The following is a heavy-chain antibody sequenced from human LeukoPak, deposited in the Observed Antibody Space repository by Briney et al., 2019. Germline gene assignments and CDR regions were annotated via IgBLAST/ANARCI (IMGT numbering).Heavy chain of an antibody. D-gene: IGHD6-19*01. CDR2: ISGSGGST. Sequence: GGSLRLSCAASGFTFSSYAMSWVRQAPGKGLEWVSAISGSGGSTYYADSVKGRFTISRDNSKNTLYLQMNSLRVEDTAVYYCAKDPGYTSGSSFFDYWGQGTLVTVSS. V-gene: IGHV3-23*01. J-gene: IGHJ4*02. CDR1: GFTFSSYA. CDR3: AKDPGYTSGSSFFDY.